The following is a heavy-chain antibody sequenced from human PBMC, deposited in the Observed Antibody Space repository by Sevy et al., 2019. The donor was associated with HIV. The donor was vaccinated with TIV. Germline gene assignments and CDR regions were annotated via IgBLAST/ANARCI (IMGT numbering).Heavy chain of an antibody. V-gene: IGHV4-59*01. CDR1: GGSISSYY. D-gene: IGHD2-15*01. Sequence: SETLSLTCTVSGGSISSYYWSWIRQPPGKGLEWIGYIYYSGSTNYNPSLKSRFTIAVDTSKNQFSLKLSSVTTADTAVYYCARGYCSGGSCYPYWYFDLWGRGTLVTVSS. CDR2: IYYSGST. J-gene: IGHJ2*01. CDR3: ARGYCSGGSCYPYWYFDL.